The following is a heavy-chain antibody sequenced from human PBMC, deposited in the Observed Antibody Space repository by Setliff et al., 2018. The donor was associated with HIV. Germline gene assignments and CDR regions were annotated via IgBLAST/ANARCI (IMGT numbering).Heavy chain of an antibody. D-gene: IGHD7-27*01. CDR3: ARGLTRGGYYYYFYMDV. CDR1: GDSISTYY. Sequence: SETLSLTCTVSGDSISTYYWSWIRQPPGKGLEWIGYIYTSGSTNYNPSLKSRVTISKDTSKNHFSLKLTSVTAADTAVYYCARGLTRGGYYYYFYMDVWVKGTTVTVSS. J-gene: IGHJ6*03. CDR2: IYTSGST. V-gene: IGHV4-4*08.